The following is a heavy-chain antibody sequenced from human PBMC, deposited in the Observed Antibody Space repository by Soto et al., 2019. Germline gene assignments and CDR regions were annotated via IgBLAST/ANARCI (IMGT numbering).Heavy chain of an antibody. V-gene: IGHV4-38-2*02. D-gene: IGHD3-22*01. CDR3: AREIVYDSSGHNWFDP. Sequence: SETLSLTCAVSGYSISSGYYWGWIRQPPGKGLEWIGSIYHSGSTYYNPSLKSRVTISVDTSKNQFSLKLSSVTAADTAVYYCAREIVYDSSGHNWFDPWGQGTLVTVSS. J-gene: IGHJ5*02. CDR1: GYSISSGYY. CDR2: IYHSGST.